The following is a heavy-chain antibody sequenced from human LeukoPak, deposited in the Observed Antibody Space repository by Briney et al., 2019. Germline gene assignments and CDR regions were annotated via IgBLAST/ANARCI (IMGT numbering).Heavy chain of an antibody. J-gene: IGHJ4*01. CDR1: GFTFSSYG. D-gene: IGHD6-19*01. CDR3: AKDLYGSGWTPDY. V-gene: IGHV3-30*02. CDR2: IRFDGSVK. Sequence: GGSLRLYCAASGFTFSSYGIHWVRQAPGKGLEWVAFIRFDGSVKYYADSVKGRFTISRDNSKNTLYLQMNNVRAEDTAVYYCAKDLYGSGWTPDYWGHGTLLTVSS.